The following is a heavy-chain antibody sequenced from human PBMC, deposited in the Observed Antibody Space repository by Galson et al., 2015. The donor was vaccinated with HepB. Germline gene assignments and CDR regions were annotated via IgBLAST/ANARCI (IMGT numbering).Heavy chain of an antibody. CDR1: GYTFTGYY. V-gene: IGHV1-2*02. CDR3: ARDDKEIVLMVYGSARFDP. J-gene: IGHJ5*02. CDR2: INPDSGGT. D-gene: IGHD2-8*01. Sequence: SVKVSCKASGYTFTGYYIHWVRQAPGQGLEWLGWINPDSGGTKYAQNFEGRVTMTRDTSTTTAYMELSRLRSDDTAVYYCARDDKEIVLMVYGSARFDPWGQGTLVTVSS.